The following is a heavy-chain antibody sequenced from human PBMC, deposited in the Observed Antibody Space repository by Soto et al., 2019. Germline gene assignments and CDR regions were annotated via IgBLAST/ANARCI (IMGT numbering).Heavy chain of an antibody. J-gene: IGHJ6*02. CDR3: ARDGTGTTSYYYYGMDV. V-gene: IGHV1-69*13. CDR2: IIPIFGTA. Sequence: GASVKVSCKASGGTFSSYAISWVRQAPGQGLEWMGGIIPIFGTANYAQKFQGRVTITADESTSTAYMELSSLRSEDTAVYYCARDGTGTTSYYYYGMDVWGQGTTVTVS. D-gene: IGHD1-7*01. CDR1: GGTFSSYA.